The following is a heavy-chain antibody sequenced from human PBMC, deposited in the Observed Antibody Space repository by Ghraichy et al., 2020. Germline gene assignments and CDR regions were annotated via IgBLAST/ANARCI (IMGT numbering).Heavy chain of an antibody. Sequence: SETLSLTCSVYGGSFNGSYYSRIRQPPWEGLEWIGKINHSVSTNYNPSLKSRVTISVDTSKNQFSLKVSSVTAADTAVYYCARRELRSPVAYSGQGTLV. CDR3: ARRELRSPVAY. CDR2: INHSVST. CDR1: GGSFNGSY. V-gene: IGHV4-34*01. J-gene: IGHJ1*01. D-gene: IGHD1-7*01.